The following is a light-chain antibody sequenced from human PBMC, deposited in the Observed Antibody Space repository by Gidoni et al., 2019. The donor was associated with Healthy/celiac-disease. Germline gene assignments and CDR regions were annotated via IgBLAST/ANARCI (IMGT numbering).Light chain of an antibody. CDR3: QQRSNWPI. CDR1: QSFSSY. V-gene: IGKV3-11*01. J-gene: IGKJ5*01. CDR2: AAS. Sequence: EIVLTQSPATLSLSPGERATLSCRASQSFSSYLAWYQQKPGQAPRLLIYAASNRATGIPARFSGSGSGTDFTLTISSLEPEDFAVYYCQQRSNWPIFGQGTRLEIK.